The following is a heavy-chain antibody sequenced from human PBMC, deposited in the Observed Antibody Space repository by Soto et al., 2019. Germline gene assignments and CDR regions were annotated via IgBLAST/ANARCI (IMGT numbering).Heavy chain of an antibody. CDR3: ARKEYYYGSGAFFDY. Sequence: QVQLVQSGAAVKKPGSSVKVSCKASGGTFSSYTISWVRQAPGQGLEWMGRIIPILGIANDAQKFQGRVTITADKSTGTAYMELSSLRSEDTAVYYCARKEYYYGSGAFFDYWGQGTLVTVSS. CDR2: IIPILGIA. CDR1: GGTFSSYT. D-gene: IGHD3-10*01. J-gene: IGHJ4*02. V-gene: IGHV1-69*02.